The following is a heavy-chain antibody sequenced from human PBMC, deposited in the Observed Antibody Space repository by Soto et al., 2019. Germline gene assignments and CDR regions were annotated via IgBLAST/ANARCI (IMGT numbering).Heavy chain of an antibody. CDR1: GYNFTNYW. V-gene: IGHV5-51*01. Sequence: PGESLKISCKGSGYNFTNYWIGWVRQMPGKGLEWMARIDPGDSETSYSPSFQGQVTISITNSITTVFLQWSSLKASDTAMYYCARQIYDSDTGPNFQYYFDSWGQGTPVTVSS. D-gene: IGHD3-22*01. CDR2: IDPGDSET. J-gene: IGHJ4*02. CDR3: ARQIYDSDTGPNFQYYFDS.